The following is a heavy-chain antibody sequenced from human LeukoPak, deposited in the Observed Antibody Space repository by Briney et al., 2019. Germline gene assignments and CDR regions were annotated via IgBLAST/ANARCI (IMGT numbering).Heavy chain of an antibody. J-gene: IGHJ4*01. CDR3: ATEDGDGYFDH. CDR2: INQGGNEK. CDR1: GFTFSSYE. Sequence: PGGSLKLSCAASGFTFSSYEMSWVRQSPGKALEWVAIINQGGNEKHYVDSVKVRFTIARDNLKSVLYMQMNSLTTEDPAVYYCATEDGDGYFDHWGHGTLVSVSS. D-gene: IGHD5-24*01. V-gene: IGHV3-7*04.